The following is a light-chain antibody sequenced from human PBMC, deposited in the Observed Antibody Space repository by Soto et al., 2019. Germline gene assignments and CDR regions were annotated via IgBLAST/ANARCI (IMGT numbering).Light chain of an antibody. J-gene: IGKJ1*01. Sequence: EMVMTQSPGTLSVSPGERATLSCRTSQSVSNNVAWYQHKPGQAPRLLIYGASTRATGIPGRFSGSGSGTEFTLTISSLQSEDSGVYYCHQYNHWWTFGRGTKVDI. V-gene: IGKV3-15*01. CDR3: HQYNHWWT. CDR2: GAS. CDR1: QSVSNN.